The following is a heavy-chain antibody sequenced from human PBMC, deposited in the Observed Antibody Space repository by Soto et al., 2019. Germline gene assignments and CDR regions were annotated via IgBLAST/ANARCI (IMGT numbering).Heavy chain of an antibody. D-gene: IGHD1-26*01. J-gene: IGHJ3*02. CDR2: ISGSGGST. Sequence: VGSLRLSCAASGFTFSSYAMSWVRQAPVKGLEWVSAISGSGGSTYYADSVKGRFTISRDNSKNTLYLQMNSLRAEDTAVYYCAKGGVRVVGAPQAFDIWGQGTMVTVSS. V-gene: IGHV3-23*01. CDR3: AKGGVRVVGAPQAFDI. CDR1: GFTFSSYA.